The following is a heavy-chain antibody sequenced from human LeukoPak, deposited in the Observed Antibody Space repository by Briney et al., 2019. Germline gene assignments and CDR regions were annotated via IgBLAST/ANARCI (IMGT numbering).Heavy chain of an antibody. D-gene: IGHD6-19*01. CDR2: ISSSSSYI. Sequence: PGGSLRLFCAASGFTFSSYSMNWVRQAPGKGLEWVSSISSSSSYIYYADSVKGRFTISRDNAKNSLYLQMNSLRAEDTAVYYCARDKLYSSGWPDAFDIWGQGTMVTVSS. CDR1: GFTFSSYS. CDR3: ARDKLYSSGWPDAFDI. J-gene: IGHJ3*02. V-gene: IGHV3-21*01.